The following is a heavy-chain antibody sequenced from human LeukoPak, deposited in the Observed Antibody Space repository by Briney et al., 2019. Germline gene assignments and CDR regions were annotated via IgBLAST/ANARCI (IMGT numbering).Heavy chain of an antibody. D-gene: IGHD3-16*02. Sequence: ASVKVYCKASGYTFTSYYMHWVRQAPGQGLEWMGIINPSGGSTSYAQKFQGRVTMTRDTSTSTVYMELSSLRSEDTAVYYCLLYDYVWGSYRLIDYWGQGTLVTVSS. CDR3: LLYDYVWGSYRLIDY. V-gene: IGHV1-46*01. CDR2: INPSGGST. CDR1: GYTFTSYY. J-gene: IGHJ4*02.